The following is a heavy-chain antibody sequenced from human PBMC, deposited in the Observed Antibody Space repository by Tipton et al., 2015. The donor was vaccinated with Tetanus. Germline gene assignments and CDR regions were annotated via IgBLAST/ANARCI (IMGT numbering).Heavy chain of an antibody. CDR3: ARGRPPPRASSGWYAGRWESRKYGMDV. V-gene: IGHV4-39*01. CDR2: IYYSGST. Sequence: TLSLTCTVSGGSISSSSYYWGWIRQPPGKGLEWIGSIYYSGSTYYNPSLKSRVTISVDTSKNQFSLKLSSVTAADTAVYYCARGRPPPRASSGWYAGRWESRKYGMDVWGQGTTVTVSS. CDR1: GGSISSSSYY. J-gene: IGHJ6*02. D-gene: IGHD6-19*01.